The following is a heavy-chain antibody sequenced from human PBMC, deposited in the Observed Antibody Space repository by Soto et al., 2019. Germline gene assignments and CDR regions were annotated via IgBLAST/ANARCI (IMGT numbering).Heavy chain of an antibody. Sequence: GGSLRLSCAASGFIFSSSAMSWVRQAPGKGLEWVSAISGSGGSTYYTDSVKGRFAISRDNSKNTLYLQMNSLRAEDTAVYSCAKVGRGSSGWSLYYYGMDVWGQGTTVTVSS. CDR2: ISGSGGST. V-gene: IGHV3-23*01. J-gene: IGHJ6*02. CDR3: AKVGRGSSGWSLYYYGMDV. CDR1: GFIFSSSA. D-gene: IGHD6-19*01.